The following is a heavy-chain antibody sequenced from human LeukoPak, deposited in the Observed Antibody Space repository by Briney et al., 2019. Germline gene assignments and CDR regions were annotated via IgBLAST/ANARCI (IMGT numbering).Heavy chain of an antibody. D-gene: IGHD2-2*01. Sequence: PGGSLRLSCAASGFPFSSYGMHWVRQAPGKGLEWVAIIWNDGSKKLYADSVKGRFTVSRDNHKNVVFLHMNTLRVDDTAVYYCAKDRNIVIIPAAIEGFDYWGLGTLVTVAS. V-gene: IGHV3-33*06. CDR1: GFPFSSYG. CDR3: AKDRNIVIIPAAIEGFDY. J-gene: IGHJ4*02. CDR2: IWNDGSKK.